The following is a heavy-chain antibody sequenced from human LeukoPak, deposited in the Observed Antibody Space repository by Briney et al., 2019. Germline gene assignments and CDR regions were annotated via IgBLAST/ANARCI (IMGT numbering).Heavy chain of an antibody. D-gene: IGHD3-3*01. Sequence: ASVKVSCKASGYTFTGYAIHWVRQAPGQGLEWMGWINPEKRDTGYAHKFQGRVTMASDTSISTAYMELSSLRSDDTAVYYCAKRVRGPSHPLDFWGQGTLVTVSS. CDR3: AKRVRGPSHPLDF. V-gene: IGHV1-2*02. CDR1: GYTFTGYA. J-gene: IGHJ4*02. CDR2: INPEKRDT.